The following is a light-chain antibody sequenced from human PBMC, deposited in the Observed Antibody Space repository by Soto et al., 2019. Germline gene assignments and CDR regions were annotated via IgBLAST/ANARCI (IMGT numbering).Light chain of an antibody. CDR3: SSYGGTNSLKV. CDR2: EVS. Sequence: QSVLTQPPSASGSPGQSVTISCTGTSSDIGVYNYVSWYQQHPGKAPKLMIYEVSKRPSGVPDRFSGSKSGNTASLTVSGLQAEDEADYYCSSYGGTNSLKVFGGGTKVTVL. J-gene: IGLJ2*01. V-gene: IGLV2-8*01. CDR1: SSDIGVYNY.